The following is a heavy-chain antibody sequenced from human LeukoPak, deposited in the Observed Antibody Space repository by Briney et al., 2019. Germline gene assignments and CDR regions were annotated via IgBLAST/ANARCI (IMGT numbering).Heavy chain of an antibody. CDR1: GFTFSNYA. Sequence: GGSLRLSCAASGFTFSNYAMSWVRQAPGKGLERVSVISAIGGSTHYADSVKGRFTISRDNSKNTLYLQMNSLRAEDTAVYYCLSHSYGSGTSPFDYWGQGTLVTVSS. CDR2: ISAIGGST. V-gene: IGHV3-23*01. CDR3: LSHSYGSGTSPFDY. J-gene: IGHJ4*02. D-gene: IGHD3-10*01.